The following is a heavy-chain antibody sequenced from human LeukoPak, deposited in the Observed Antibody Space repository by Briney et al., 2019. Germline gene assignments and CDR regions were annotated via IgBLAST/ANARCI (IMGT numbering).Heavy chain of an antibody. Sequence: GGSLRLSYAASGFTFSSYSMNWVRQAPGKGLEWVSSTSSSSSYIYYADSVKGRFTISRDNAKNSLYLQMNSLRAEDTAVYYCARHLGHTLIVRYWFDPWGQGTLVTVSS. V-gene: IGHV3-21*01. D-gene: IGHD1-26*01. CDR1: GFTFSSYS. J-gene: IGHJ5*02. CDR3: ARHLGHTLIVRYWFDP. CDR2: TSSSSSYI.